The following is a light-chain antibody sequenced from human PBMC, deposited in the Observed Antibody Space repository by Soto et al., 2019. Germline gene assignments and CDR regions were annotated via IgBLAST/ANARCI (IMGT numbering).Light chain of an antibody. Sequence: EIVLTQSPGTLSLSPGERATLSCRASQSVSSSYLAWYQQKPGQAPRLLIYGASSRATGIPDRFSGSGSGKNFTLTTRSLEHEVFAVNYCKQMVAHRRGTFGQGTKVEIK. CDR2: GAS. J-gene: IGKJ1*01. V-gene: IGKV3-20*01. CDR3: KQMVAHRRGT. CDR1: QSVSSSY.